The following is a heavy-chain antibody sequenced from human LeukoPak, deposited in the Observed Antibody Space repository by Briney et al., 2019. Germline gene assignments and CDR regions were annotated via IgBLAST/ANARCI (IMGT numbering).Heavy chain of an antibody. V-gene: IGHV4-59*01. CDR1: GGSMSNYY. CDR2: IYYRGST. CDR3: ARGRYYESSGYFVCYFDY. J-gene: IGHJ4*02. D-gene: IGHD3-22*01. Sequence: PSETLSLTCTVSGGSMSNYYWSWIRQPPGKGLDWIGYIYYRGSTNYNPSLKSRVTISLDTSKNQFSLKVTSVTAADTAVYYCARGRYYESSGYFVCYFDYWGQGTLVTVSS.